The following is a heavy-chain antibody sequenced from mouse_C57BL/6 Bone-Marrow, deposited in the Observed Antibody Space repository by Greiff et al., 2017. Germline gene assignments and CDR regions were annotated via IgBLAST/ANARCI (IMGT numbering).Heavy chain of an antibody. CDR1: GYTITSYW. J-gene: IGHJ4*01. Sequence: VPLQQPGAELVTPGASVKLSCKASGYTITSYWMHWVKQRPGQGLAWLGMIHPNSGSTKYNEKLKSQATLPVDKSSSTAYMQLSSLTSEDSAVYYCARSVLWLRLYYARDYWGQGTSGTVSS. CDR2: IHPNSGST. V-gene: IGHV1-64*01. CDR3: ARSVLWLRLYYARDY. D-gene: IGHD2-2*01.